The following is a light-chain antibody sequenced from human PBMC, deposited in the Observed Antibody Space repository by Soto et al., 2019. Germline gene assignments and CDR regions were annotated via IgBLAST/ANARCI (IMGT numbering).Light chain of an antibody. CDR1: SSDVGSYNL. CDR3: CSYSRTSTLL. CDR2: EGT. J-gene: IGLJ2*01. Sequence: QSALTQPASLSGSPGQSITISCTGTSSDVGSYNLVSWYQQHPGKAPKLMIYEGTKRPSGVPNRFSGSKSGNTASLTISGLQAEDEADYYCCSYSRTSTLLFGGGTKLTVL. V-gene: IGLV2-23*01.